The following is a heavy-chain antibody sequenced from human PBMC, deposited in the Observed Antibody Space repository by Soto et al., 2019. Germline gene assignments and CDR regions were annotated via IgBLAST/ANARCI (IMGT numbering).Heavy chain of an antibody. Sequence: LSLTCTVSDDSISGYYWSWIRQPPGRGLEWIGYIHHSGSTYYNPSLKSRVTISLDMSKNQFSLTLTSVTAADTAMYYCARNHYGDPPLNNWFDPWGQGTLVTVSS. J-gene: IGHJ5*02. D-gene: IGHD4-17*01. CDR1: DDSISGYY. V-gene: IGHV4-59*01. CDR2: IHHSGST. CDR3: ARNHYGDPPLNNWFDP.